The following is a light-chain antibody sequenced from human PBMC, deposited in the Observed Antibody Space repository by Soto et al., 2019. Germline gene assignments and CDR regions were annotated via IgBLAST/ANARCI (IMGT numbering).Light chain of an antibody. CDR3: QQYGSSPNT. V-gene: IGKV3-20*01. CDR2: GAS. CDR1: QSVSRSG. Sequence: EIVLTQSPGTLSLSPGERATLSCRASQSVSRSGLGWYQQKPGQAPRLLIYGASSRATGIPDRFSGSGSGTDFTLTISRLEPEDFAVYYCQQYGSSPNTFGQGTKLEIK. J-gene: IGKJ2*01.